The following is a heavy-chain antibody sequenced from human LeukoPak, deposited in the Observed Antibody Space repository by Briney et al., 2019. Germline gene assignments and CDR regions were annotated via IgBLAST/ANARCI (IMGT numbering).Heavy chain of an antibody. CDR1: GGSISSGGYY. CDR2: IYHSGST. V-gene: IGHV4-30-2*01. D-gene: IGHD3-10*01. Sequence: SETLSLTCTVAGGSISSGGYYWSWIRQPPGKGLEWIGYIYHSGSTYYNPSLKSRVTISGDRSKNQFSLKLSSVTAADTAVYYWASLAHYYGSGLPLPWGQGTLVTVSS. J-gene: IGHJ4*02. CDR3: ASLAHYYGSGLPLP.